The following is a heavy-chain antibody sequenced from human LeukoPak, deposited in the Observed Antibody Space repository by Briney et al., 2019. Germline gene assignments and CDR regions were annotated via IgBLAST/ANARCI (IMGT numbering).Heavy chain of an antibody. CDR2: ISSSSSYI. V-gene: IGHV3-21*01. Sequence: PGGSLRLSCAASGFTFSSYSMNWVRQAPGKGLEWVSSISSSSSYIYYADSVKGRFTISRDNAKNSLYLQMNSLRAEDTAVYYCARVVPAATEPWFDPRGQGTLVTVSS. CDR1: GFTFSSYS. D-gene: IGHD2-2*01. J-gene: IGHJ5*02. CDR3: ARVVPAATEPWFDP.